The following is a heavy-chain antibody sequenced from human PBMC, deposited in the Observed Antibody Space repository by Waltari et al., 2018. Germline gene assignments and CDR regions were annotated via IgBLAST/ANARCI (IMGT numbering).Heavy chain of an antibody. CDR2: IKKDGSEK. D-gene: IGHD2-2*03. J-gene: IGHJ3*02. V-gene: IGHV3-7*03. CDR1: GFPFSSHC. CDR3: ARDSGYCTTTSCRGDAFDI. Sequence: EVQLVESGGGLVQPGGSLRLPCAASGFPFSSHCMSWVRTAPGKGLEGVANIKKDGSEKYHVDSVKGRFTIARDNAKNSLYLQMNSLRAEDTAVYYCARDSGYCTTTSCRGDAFDIWGQGTIVTVSS.